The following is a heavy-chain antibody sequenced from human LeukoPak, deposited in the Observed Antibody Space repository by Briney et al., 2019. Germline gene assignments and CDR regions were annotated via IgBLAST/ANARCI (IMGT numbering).Heavy chain of an antibody. J-gene: IGHJ4*02. CDR1: GGSFSGYY. V-gene: IGHV4-34*01. D-gene: IGHD3-22*01. Sequence: PSETLSLTCAVYGGSFSGYYWSWIRQPPGKGLEWIGEINHSGSTNYNPSLKSRVTISVDTSKNQYSLKLSSVTAADTAVYYCARLVVITYYDYWGQGTLVTVSS. CDR3: ARLVVITYYDY. CDR2: INHSGST.